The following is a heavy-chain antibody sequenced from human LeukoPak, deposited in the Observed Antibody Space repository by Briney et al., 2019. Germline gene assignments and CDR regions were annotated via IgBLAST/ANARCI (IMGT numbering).Heavy chain of an antibody. J-gene: IGHJ4*02. CDR1: GFTFSSYA. Sequence: GGSLRLSCAASGFTFSSYAMNWVRQAPGKGLEWVSAISGSGGSTYYADSVKGRFTISRDNSKNTLYLQMNSLRAEDTAVYYCGGAIVVVPARSFDYWGQGTLVTVSS. D-gene: IGHD2-2*01. V-gene: IGHV3-23*01. CDR3: GGAIVVVPARSFDY. CDR2: ISGSGGST.